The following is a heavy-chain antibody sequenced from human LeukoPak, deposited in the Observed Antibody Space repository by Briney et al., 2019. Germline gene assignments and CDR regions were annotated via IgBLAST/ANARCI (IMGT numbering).Heavy chain of an antibody. CDR1: GFTFSLYA. V-gene: IGHV3-64D*09. Sequence: PGGSLRLSCSASGFTFSLYAMHWVRQAPGKGLESVSGITSNGDSTYYADSVKGRFTISRDNSKNTLYLQMNSLRPEDTAVFYCVKDLTWLQFAYGGQGTLVTVSS. D-gene: IGHD5-24*01. CDR3: VKDLTWLQFAY. CDR2: ITSNGDST. J-gene: IGHJ4*02.